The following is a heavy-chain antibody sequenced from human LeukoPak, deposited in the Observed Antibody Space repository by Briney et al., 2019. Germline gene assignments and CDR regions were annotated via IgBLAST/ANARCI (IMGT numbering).Heavy chain of an antibody. CDR1: GFSFTNYS. CDR2: ISSSSYI. J-gene: IGHJ4*02. V-gene: IGHV3-21*01. CDR3: ARGDAFSGDH. D-gene: IGHD3-16*01. Sequence: KPGGSLRLSCAASGFSFTNYSMNWVRQAPGKGLEWVSSISSSSYIYYADSVKGRFTISRDNTKNSLYLQMNSLRAEDTAVYYCARGDAFSGDHWGQGTLVTVSS.